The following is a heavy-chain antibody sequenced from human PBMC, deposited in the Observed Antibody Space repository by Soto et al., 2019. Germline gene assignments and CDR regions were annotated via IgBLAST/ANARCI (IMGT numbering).Heavy chain of an antibody. D-gene: IGHD2-2*01. CDR1: GDSVSSNSAA. CDR2: TYYRSKWYN. CDR3: ARGAYCSSTSCYVNYYYGMDV. J-gene: IGHJ6*02. V-gene: IGHV6-1*01. Sequence: PLQTLSLTCTTSGDSVSSNSAAWNWIRQSPSRGFEWLGRTYYRSKWYNDYAVSVKSRITINPDTSKNQFSLQLNSVTPEDTAVYYCARGAYCSSTSCYVNYYYGMDVWGQGTTVTVSS.